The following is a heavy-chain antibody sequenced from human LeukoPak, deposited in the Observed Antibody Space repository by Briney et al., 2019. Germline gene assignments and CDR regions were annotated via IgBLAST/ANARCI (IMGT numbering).Heavy chain of an antibody. J-gene: IGHJ4*02. D-gene: IGHD6-13*01. Sequence: SETLSLTCTVSGGSISSGGYYWSWIRQHPGKGLEWIGYVYYSGSTYYNPSLKSRVTISVDTSKNQFSLKLSSVTAADTAVYYCATAAAGYFDYWGQGTLVTVSS. CDR2: VYYSGST. CDR3: ATAAAGYFDY. V-gene: IGHV4-31*03. CDR1: GGSISSGGYY.